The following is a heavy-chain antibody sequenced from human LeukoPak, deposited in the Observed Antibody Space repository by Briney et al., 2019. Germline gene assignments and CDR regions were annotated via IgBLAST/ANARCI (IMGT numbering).Heavy chain of an antibody. J-gene: IGHJ4*02. CDR1: GFTFSSYA. CDR3: AKSTGYSTTGRDFDS. CDR2: MSGGGATT. V-gene: IGHV3-23*01. D-gene: IGHD6-13*01. Sequence: GGSLRLSCAASGFTFSSYAMGWVRRAPGKGLEWVSDMSGGGATTFYADSVKGRFTISRDNSKNTLYLQLSSLRAEDTAVYYCAKSTGYSTTGRDFDSWGRGTLVTVSS.